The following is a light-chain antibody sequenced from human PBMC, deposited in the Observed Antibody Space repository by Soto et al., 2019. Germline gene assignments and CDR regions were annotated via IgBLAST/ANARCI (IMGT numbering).Light chain of an antibody. Sequence: DIRMTQSPSTLSASVGDRVTITCGASQSISSWLAWYQQKLGKAPKLLIYNASSVESGVPSRFSGSGSGTEFTITISSLQPNDFATYYCKQYNSYPLTFGGGTKVEIK. V-gene: IGKV1-5*03. CDR2: NAS. CDR1: QSISSW. J-gene: IGKJ4*01. CDR3: KQYNSYPLT.